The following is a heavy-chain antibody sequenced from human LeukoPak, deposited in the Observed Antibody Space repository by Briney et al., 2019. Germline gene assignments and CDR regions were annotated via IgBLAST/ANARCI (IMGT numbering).Heavy chain of an antibody. Sequence: PGGSLRLSCAASGFTFSSYSMNSVRQAPGKGLEWVSSISSSSSYIYYADSVKGRFTISRDNAKNSLYLQMNSLRAEDTAVYYCARIYYDSSGYYLEYFQHWGQGTLVTVSS. D-gene: IGHD3-22*01. CDR3: ARIYYDSSGYYLEYFQH. J-gene: IGHJ1*01. CDR2: ISSSSSYI. CDR1: GFTFSSYS. V-gene: IGHV3-21*01.